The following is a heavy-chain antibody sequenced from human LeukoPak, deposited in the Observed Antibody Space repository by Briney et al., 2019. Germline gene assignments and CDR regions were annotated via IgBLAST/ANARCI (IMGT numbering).Heavy chain of an antibody. J-gene: IGHJ6*02. CDR1: GFTFSDYS. CDR2: ISSSSSTM. D-gene: IGHD5-12*01. V-gene: IGHV3-48*01. Sequence: PGGSLRLSCAASGFTFSDYSMNWVRQAPGKGLEWVSYISSSSSTMYYADSVKGRFTISRDNAKKSLYLRMDSLRAEDTAVYYCARDVSGDYYYGMDVWGQGTTVTVSS. CDR3: ARDVSGDYYYGMDV.